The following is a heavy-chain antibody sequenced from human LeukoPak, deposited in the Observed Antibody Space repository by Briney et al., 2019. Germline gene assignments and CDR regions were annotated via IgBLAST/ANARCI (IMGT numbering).Heavy chain of an antibody. Sequence: PGGSLRLSCAASGFTFRSYWMGWVRQTPGKGLEWLANINEDGSTTYYVDSVRGRFTISRNNADNPLYLQMNSLRAEDTAVYYCARDATRGGDFDSWGQGTLVTVS. D-gene: IGHD2-15*01. CDR2: INEDGSTT. CDR1: GFTFRSYW. CDR3: ARDATRGGDFDS. V-gene: IGHV3-7*01. J-gene: IGHJ4*02.